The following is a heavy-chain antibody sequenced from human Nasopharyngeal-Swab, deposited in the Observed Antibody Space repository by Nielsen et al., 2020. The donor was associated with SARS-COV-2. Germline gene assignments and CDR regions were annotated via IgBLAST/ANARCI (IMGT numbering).Heavy chain of an antibody. J-gene: IGHJ4*02. CDR2: IYHSGST. D-gene: IGHD2-2*02. CDR1: GGSISSSNW. V-gene: IGHV4-4*02. Sequence: SETLSLTCAVSGGSISSSNWWGWVRQPPGKGLEWIGEIYHSGSTNYNPSLKSRVTISVDKSKNQFSLKLSSVTAADTAVYYCARVPPRYCSSTSCYTTPGDYWGQGTLVTVSS. CDR3: ARVPPRYCSSTSCYTTPGDY.